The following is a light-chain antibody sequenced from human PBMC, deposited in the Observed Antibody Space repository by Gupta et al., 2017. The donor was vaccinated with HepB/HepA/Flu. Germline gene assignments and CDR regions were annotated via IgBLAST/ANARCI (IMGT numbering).Light chain of an antibody. CDR1: RSITTY. Sequence: DIQMTQSPSSLSASVGDRVTITCRASRSITTYLNWYQHKPGKAPKLLIYAASSLQSGVPSRFSGSGYGTDFTLTISRLQPEDYATYHCQQSDSMPFTFGHGTKVDIK. V-gene: IGKV1-39*01. CDR2: AAS. CDR3: QQSDSMPFT. J-gene: IGKJ3*01.